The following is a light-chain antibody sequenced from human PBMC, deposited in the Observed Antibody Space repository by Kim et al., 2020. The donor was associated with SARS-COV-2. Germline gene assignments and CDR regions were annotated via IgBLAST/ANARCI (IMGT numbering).Light chain of an antibody. CDR2: QDT. J-gene: IGLJ2*01. Sequence: SYELTQPPSVSVSPGQTASITCSGDKLGDKYACWYQQKPGKSPVLVIYQDTKRPSGIPERFSGSKSGNTATLTISGTQAMDEADYYCQTWDSTTVVFGGG. V-gene: IGLV3-1*01. CDR3: QTWDSTTVV. CDR1: KLGDKY.